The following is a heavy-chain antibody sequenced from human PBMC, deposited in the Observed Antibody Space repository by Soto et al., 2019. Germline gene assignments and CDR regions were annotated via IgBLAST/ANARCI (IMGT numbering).Heavy chain of an antibody. CDR2: IIPIFGTA. CDR1: GGTFSSYA. D-gene: IGHD3-22*01. CDR3: ARSNPPHYYDSSGYYYGPYYYYGMDV. J-gene: IGHJ6*02. Sequence: SVKVSCKASGGTFSSYAISWVRQAPGQGLEWMGGIIPIFGTANYAQKFQGRVTITADESTSTAYMELSSLRSEDTAVYYCARSNPPHYYDSSGYYYGPYYYYGMDVWGQGTTVTVSS. V-gene: IGHV1-69*13.